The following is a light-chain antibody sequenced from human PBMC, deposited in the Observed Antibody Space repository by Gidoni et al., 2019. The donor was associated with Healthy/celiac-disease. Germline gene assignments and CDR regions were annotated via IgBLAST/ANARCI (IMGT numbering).Light chain of an antibody. V-gene: IGKV3-15*01. Sequence: EIVMTQSPATLSVSPGERATLSCRASPSVSSNLAWYQQKPGQAPRLLIYGASTRATGIPARFSGSGSGTEFTLTISSLQSEDFAVYYCQQYNNWLDTFGQGTKLEIK. J-gene: IGKJ2*01. CDR1: PSVSSN. CDR3: QQYNNWLDT. CDR2: GAS.